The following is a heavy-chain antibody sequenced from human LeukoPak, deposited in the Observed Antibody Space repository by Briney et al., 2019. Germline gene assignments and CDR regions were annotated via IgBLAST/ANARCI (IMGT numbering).Heavy chain of an antibody. Sequence: RSGGSLRLSCAASGFSFTNTWMSWVRQAPGKGLEWVGRVKSKADDCTTDYAAPVQGRFTISRDDSKNTLSLQINSLKTEDTAVYYCATEGGSGSYYGDDAFDMWGQGTMVTVSS. V-gene: IGHV3-15*01. CDR2: VKSKADDCTT. J-gene: IGHJ3*02. CDR1: GFSFTNTW. D-gene: IGHD3-10*01. CDR3: ATEGGSGSYYGDDAFDM.